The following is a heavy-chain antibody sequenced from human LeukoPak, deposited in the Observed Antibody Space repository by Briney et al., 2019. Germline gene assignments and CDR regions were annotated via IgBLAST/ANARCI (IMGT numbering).Heavy chain of an antibody. CDR1: GGTFSSYA. Sequence: SVKVSCKASGGTFSSYAISWVRQAPGQGLEWIGGIIPIFGTATYAQKFQGRVTITADKSTSTAYMELSSLRSEDTAVYYCAREAPGIAVASTPTGYFDLWGRGTLVTVSS. V-gene: IGHV1-69*06. J-gene: IGHJ2*01. CDR3: AREAPGIAVASTPTGYFDL. CDR2: IIPIFGTA. D-gene: IGHD6-19*01.